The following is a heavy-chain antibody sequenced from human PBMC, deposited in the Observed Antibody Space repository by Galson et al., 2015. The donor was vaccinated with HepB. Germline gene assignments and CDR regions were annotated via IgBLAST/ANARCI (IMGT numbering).Heavy chain of an antibody. J-gene: IGHJ4*02. V-gene: IGHV3-23*01. CDR3: AKGEPMILVLIVRYLDD. Sequence: SLRLSCAVSGLTFNNFAMTWVRQAPGKRLEWVSTISGSGRTTYYATSVKGRFTVSRDDSKNTLYLHMSSLRAEDTAVYYCAKGEPMILVLIVRYLDDWGQGTLVTVSS. CDR2: ISGSGRTT. CDR1: GLTFNNFA. D-gene: IGHD3-22*01.